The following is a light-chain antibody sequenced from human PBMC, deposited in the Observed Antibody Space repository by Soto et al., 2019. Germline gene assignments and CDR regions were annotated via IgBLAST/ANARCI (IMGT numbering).Light chain of an antibody. J-gene: IGKJ1*01. CDR3: QQYNDWPPTWT. CDR2: GAS. V-gene: IGKV3-15*01. Sequence: EIVMTQSPATLSVSPGERATFSCRASQSVSSNLVWYQQKPVQAPRLLIYGASTRATGIPARFSGSGSGTEFTLTISSLQSEDFAVYYCQQYNDWPPTWTFGQGTKVDIK. CDR1: QSVSSN.